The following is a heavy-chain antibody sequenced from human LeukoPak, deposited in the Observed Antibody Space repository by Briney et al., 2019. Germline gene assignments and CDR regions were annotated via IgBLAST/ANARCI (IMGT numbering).Heavy chain of an antibody. V-gene: IGHV3-7*01. CDR1: GFTFSSYW. CDR2: IKQDGSEK. Sequence: QPGGSLRLSCAASGFTFSSYWMSWVRQAPGKGLEWVANIKQDGSEKYYVDSVKGRFTISRDNAKNSLYLQMNSLRAEDTAVYYCAMNFDWLPSRVDYWGQGTLVTVSS. CDR3: AMNFDWLPSRVDY. J-gene: IGHJ4*02. D-gene: IGHD3-9*01.